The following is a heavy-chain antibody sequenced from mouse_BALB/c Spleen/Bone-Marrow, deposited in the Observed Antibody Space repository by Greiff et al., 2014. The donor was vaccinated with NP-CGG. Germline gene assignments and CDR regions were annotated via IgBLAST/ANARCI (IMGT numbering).Heavy chain of an antibody. V-gene: IGHV1-84*02. D-gene: IGHD1-1*01. CDR2: IYPGGGNT. J-gene: IGHJ1*01. Sequence: QVQLKQSGPELVKPEASVKISCKASGYTFTDYYINWVKQKPGQGLEWIGWIYPGGGNTKDNEKVKGKATLTVDTSSSTASMQLSSLTSEDTAVYFCARPPYYYGSSYYWYFDVWGAGTTGTVSS. CDR3: ARPPYYYGSSYYWYFDV. CDR1: GYTFTDYY.